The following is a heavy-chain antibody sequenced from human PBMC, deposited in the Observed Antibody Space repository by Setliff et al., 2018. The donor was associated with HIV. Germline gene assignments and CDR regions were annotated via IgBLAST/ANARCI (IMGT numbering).Heavy chain of an antibody. CDR3: ATYAGYSSSWYATSPFDV. J-gene: IGHJ6*04. V-gene: IGHV1-2*02. CDR2: INPNSGGT. CDR1: GYTFTGYY. Sequence: VASVKVSCKASGYTFTGYYMHWVRQAPGQGLEWMGWINPNSGGTNYAQKFQGRVTMTRDTSISTAYMELSRLRSDDTAVYYCATYAGYSSSWYATSPFDVWGKGTTVTVSS. D-gene: IGHD6-13*01.